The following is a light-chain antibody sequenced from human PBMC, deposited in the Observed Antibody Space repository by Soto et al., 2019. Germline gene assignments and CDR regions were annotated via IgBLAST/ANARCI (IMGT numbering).Light chain of an antibody. CDR1: QSVSSS. CDR2: GAS. CDR3: QQYNNWPWT. J-gene: IGKJ1*01. Sequence: IVLTQSPATLSVSPGERVTLSCRASQSVSSSLAWYQQKPGRAPRLLIYGASTRATGIPARFSGSGSGTEFTLTISSLQSEDFAVYYCQQYNNWPWTFGQGTKVDIK. V-gene: IGKV3-15*01.